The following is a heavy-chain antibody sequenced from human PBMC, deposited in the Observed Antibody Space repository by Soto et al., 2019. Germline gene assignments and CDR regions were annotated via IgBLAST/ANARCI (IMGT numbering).Heavy chain of an antibody. CDR2: IYYSGST. Sequence: SETLSLTCTVSGGSISSGGYYWSWIRQHPGKGLEWIGYIYYSGSTYYNPSLKSRVTISVDTSKNQFSLKLSSVTAADTAVYYCARDVLDQSRTIDYGDYASRIYYYYYMDVWGKGTTVTVSS. CDR1: GGSISSGGYY. D-gene: IGHD4-17*01. J-gene: IGHJ6*03. CDR3: ARDVLDQSRTIDYGDYASRIYYYYYMDV. V-gene: IGHV4-31*03.